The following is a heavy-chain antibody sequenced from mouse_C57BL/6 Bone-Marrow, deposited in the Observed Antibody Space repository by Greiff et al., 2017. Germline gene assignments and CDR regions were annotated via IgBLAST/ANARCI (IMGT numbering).Heavy chain of an antibody. V-gene: IGHV1-50*01. Sequence: QVQLQQPGAELVKPGASVKLSCKASGYTFTSYWMQWVKQRPGQGLEWIGEIDPSDSYTNYNQKFKGKATLTVDTSSSTAYMQLSSLTSEDSAVYYCARSTGTSYYLDYWGQGTTLTVSS. CDR2: IDPSDSYT. CDR1: GYTFTSYW. CDR3: ARSTGTSYYLDY. J-gene: IGHJ2*01. D-gene: IGHD4-1*01.